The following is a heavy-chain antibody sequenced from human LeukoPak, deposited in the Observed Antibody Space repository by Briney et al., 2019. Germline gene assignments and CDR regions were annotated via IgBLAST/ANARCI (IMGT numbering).Heavy chain of an antibody. D-gene: IGHD5-24*01. J-gene: IGHJ4*02. V-gene: IGHV4-39*07. CDR3: AWSGRDGHNYFDY. CDR1: GGSSSSSSYY. CDR2: IFYSGTT. Sequence: SETLTLTRSVSGGSSSSSSYYWGWIRQPPGKGLEWIGSIFYSGTTYYNPSLKSRVTISVDTSKNQFSLKLSSVTAADTAAYYCAWSGRDGHNYFDYWGQGTLVTVSS.